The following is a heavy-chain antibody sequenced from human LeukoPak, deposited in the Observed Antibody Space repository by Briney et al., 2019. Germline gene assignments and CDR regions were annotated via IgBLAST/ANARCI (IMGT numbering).Heavy chain of an antibody. CDR2: INSNSGGT. CDR1: GYTFTGYY. CDR3: ARDRDGWYTFDY. V-gene: IGHV1-2*02. Sequence: ASVKVSRKSSGYTFTGYYMRWVRQAPGQGLEWMGWINSNSGGTNYAQKFQGRVTMTRDTSISTAYMELSRLRSDDTAVYYCARDRDGWYTFDYWGQGTLVTVSS. J-gene: IGHJ4*02. D-gene: IGHD6-19*01.